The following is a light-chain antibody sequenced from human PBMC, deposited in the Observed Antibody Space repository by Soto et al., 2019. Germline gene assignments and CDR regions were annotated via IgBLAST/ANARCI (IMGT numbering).Light chain of an antibody. CDR2: DAS. CDR3: QQRSSWPIT. J-gene: IGKJ5*01. CDR1: QSVNNF. V-gene: IGKV3-11*01. Sequence: EIVLTQSPATLSLSPGERATLSCRASQSVNNFLAWYQQKAGQAPRLLIFDASNRATGIPARISGSGSGTDFTLTISGIEPEDFAVYYCQQRSSWPITFGQGTRLEIK.